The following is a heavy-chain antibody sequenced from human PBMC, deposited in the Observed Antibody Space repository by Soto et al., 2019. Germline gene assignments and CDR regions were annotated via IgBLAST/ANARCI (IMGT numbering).Heavy chain of an antibody. V-gene: IGHV3-11*05. J-gene: IGHJ5*02. D-gene: IGHD2-2*01. CDR2: ISSISSYT. Sequence: QVQLVESGGGLVKPGGSLRLSCAASGFTFSDYYMSWIRQAPGKGLEWVSYISSISSYTNYADVVKCRLTISRDNAKNPLYLQKNSLRAEDTAVYYCARVVGYCSSTSCYPNWFEPWGQGTLVTVSS. CDR1: GFTFSDYY. CDR3: ARVVGYCSSTSCYPNWFEP.